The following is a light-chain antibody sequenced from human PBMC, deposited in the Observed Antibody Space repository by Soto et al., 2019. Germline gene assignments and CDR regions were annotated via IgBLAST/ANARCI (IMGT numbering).Light chain of an antibody. J-gene: IGLJ3*02. V-gene: IGLV2-14*03. CDR3: SSYTSSGTWV. Sequence: QSALTQPASVSGSPGQSISISCTGSSSDVGGYNYVSWCQQHPGKAPKTMIYDVSNRPSGVSNRSSGSKSGNTASLTISGLHAEDEADYYCSSYTSSGTWVFGGGTKLTVL. CDR1: SSDVGGYNY. CDR2: DVS.